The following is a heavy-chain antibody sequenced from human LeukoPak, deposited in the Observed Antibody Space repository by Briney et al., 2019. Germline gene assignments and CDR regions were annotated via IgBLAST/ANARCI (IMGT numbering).Heavy chain of an antibody. J-gene: IGHJ5*02. CDR2: IYHSGST. D-gene: IGHD3-9*01. V-gene: IGHV4-4*02. Sequence: SETLSLTCAVSGGSISSSNWWSWVRQPPGKGLEWIGEIYHSGSTNYNPSLKSRVIISVEKSKNQFSLKLSSVTAGETAVYYWASHILAGYYHEWFEPWGQGTLVTVSS. CDR1: GGSISSSNW. CDR3: ASHILAGYYHEWFEP.